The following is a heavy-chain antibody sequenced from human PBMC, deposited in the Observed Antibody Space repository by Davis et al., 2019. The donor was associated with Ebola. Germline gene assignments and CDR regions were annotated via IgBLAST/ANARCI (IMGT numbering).Heavy chain of an antibody. CDR3: ARRGGYCISTSCYAGSFADY. V-gene: IGHV5-51*01. J-gene: IGHJ4*02. Sequence: GESLKISCKGSGYSFTTYWIAWVRQTPAKGLEWMGIIYPGDSDTRYSPSFEGQVTISVDRSISTAYLQWSSLKASDTAMYYCARRGGYCISTSCYAGSFADYWGQGTLVTVSS. D-gene: IGHD2-2*01. CDR2: IYPGDSDT. CDR1: GYSFTTYW.